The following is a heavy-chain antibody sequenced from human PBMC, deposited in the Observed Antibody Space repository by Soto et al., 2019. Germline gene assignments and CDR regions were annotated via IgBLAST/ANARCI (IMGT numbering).Heavy chain of an antibody. D-gene: IGHD5-12*01. CDR2: ISSSSSYI. CDR3: ARGPHIVATITDYYYYYMDV. V-gene: IGHV3-21*01. J-gene: IGHJ6*03. CDR1: GFTFSSYS. Sequence: GGSLRLSCAASGFTFSSYSMNWVRQAPGKGLEWVSSISSSSSYIYYADSVKGGFTISRDNAKNSLYLQMNSLRAEDTAVYYCARGPHIVATITDYYYYYMDVWGKGTTVTVSS.